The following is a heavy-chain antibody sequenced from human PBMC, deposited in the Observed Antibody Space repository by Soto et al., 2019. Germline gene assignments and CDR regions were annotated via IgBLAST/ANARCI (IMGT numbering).Heavy chain of an antibody. Sequence: QMQLVESGGSVVQPGTSLRLSCAAFGSDFSSYGMHWVRQTPGKGLEWVAVLGFDGGGRYYADSVKGRFTISRDNSKKMLYLQMDSLRAEDTALYYCAREPVGPDYAMDVWGQGTTVTVSS. CDR3: AREPVGPDYAMDV. CDR1: GSDFSSYG. V-gene: IGHV3-33*01. CDR2: LGFDGGGR. D-gene: IGHD1-26*01. J-gene: IGHJ6*02.